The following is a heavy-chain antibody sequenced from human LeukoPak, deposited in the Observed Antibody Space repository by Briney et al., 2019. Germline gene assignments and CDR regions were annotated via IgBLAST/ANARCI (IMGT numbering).Heavy chain of an antibody. CDR2: IYTSGST. J-gene: IGHJ4*02. D-gene: IGHD6-13*01. V-gene: IGHV4-4*07. CDR1: GGSISSYY. CDR3: ARYSSSWSSFDY. Sequence: TSETLSLTCTVSGGSISSYYWSWIRQPAGEGLEWIGRIYTSGSTNYNPSLKSRVTISVDTSKNQFSLKLSSVTAADTAVYYCARYSSSWSSFDYWGQGTLVTVSS.